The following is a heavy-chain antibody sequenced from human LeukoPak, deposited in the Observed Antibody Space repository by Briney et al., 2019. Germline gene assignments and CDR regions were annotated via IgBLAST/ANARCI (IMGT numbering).Heavy chain of an antibody. CDR2: IFYTGST. CDR1: SGSISTSNYY. J-gene: IGHJ6*03. CDR3: ASFYCSGGSCYQYYYYYYMDV. Sequence: SETLSLTCTVSSGSISTSNYYWGWVRQPPGKALEWIGNIFYTGSTYYSPSLKSRDTISLDTSRNQFSLRLNSVTAADTAVYYCASFYCSGGSCYQYYYYYYMDVWGEGTTVTVSS. D-gene: IGHD2-15*01. V-gene: IGHV4-39*07.